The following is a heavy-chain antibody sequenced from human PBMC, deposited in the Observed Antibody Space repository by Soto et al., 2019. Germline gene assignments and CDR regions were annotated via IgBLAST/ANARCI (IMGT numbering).Heavy chain of an antibody. CDR1: GFTFSSYW. CDR2: IKQDGSEK. D-gene: IGHD3-9*01. J-gene: IGHJ3*02. CDR3: AAYFYWFDAFDI. Sequence: EVQLVESGGGLVQPGGSLRLSCAASGFTFSSYWMSWVRQAPGKGLEWVANIKQDGSEKYYVDSVKGRFTISRDNSQNLLYMQLNSLGADDTDVSCCAAYFYWFDAFDIWGQGTMVTVSS. V-gene: IGHV3-7*02.